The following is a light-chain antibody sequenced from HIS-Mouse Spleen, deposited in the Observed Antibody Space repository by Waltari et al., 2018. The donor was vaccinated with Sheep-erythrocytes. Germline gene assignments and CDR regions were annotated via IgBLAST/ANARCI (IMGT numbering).Light chain of an antibody. V-gene: IGLV1-44*01. CDR3: AAWDDSLNGPV. CDR2: SNN. CDR1: SSNLGSNT. J-gene: IGLJ3*02. Sequence: QSVLTQPPSASGTPGQRVTISCSGSSSNLGSNTVNWYQQHPGTAPKLLIYSNNPRPERVPDRVSGSKSGTSAALAISGLQSEDEADYYCAAWDDSLNGPVFGGGTKLTVL.